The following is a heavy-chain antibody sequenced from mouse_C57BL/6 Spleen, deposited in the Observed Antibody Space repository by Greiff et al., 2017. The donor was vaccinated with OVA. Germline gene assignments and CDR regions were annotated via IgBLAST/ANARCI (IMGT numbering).Heavy chain of an antibody. CDR2: IDPNSGGT. V-gene: IGHV1-72*01. Sequence: VQLQQPGAELVKPGASVKLSCKASGYTFTSYWMHWVKQRPGRGLEWIGRIDPNSGGTKYNEKFKSKATLTVDKPSSTAHMQLSSLTSEDAAVYYCARENMYAMDYWGQGTSVTVSS. CDR3: ARENMYAMDY. CDR1: GYTFTSYW. J-gene: IGHJ4*01.